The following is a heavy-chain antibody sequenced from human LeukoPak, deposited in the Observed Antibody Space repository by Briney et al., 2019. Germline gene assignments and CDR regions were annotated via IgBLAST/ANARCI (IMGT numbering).Heavy chain of an antibody. D-gene: IGHD3-3*01. CDR3: ARPYYDFWSGTTPTPDY. Sequence: SETLSLTCAVYGGSFSGYYWSWIRQPPGKGLEWIGEINHSGSTNYNPSLKSRVTISVDTSKNQFSLKLSSVTAEDTAVYYCARPYYDFWSGTTPTPDYWGQGTLVTVSS. J-gene: IGHJ4*02. V-gene: IGHV4-34*01. CDR2: INHSGST. CDR1: GGSFSGYY.